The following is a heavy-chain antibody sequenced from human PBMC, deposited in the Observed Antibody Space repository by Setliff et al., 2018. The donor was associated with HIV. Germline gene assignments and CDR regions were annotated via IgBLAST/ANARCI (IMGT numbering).Heavy chain of an antibody. V-gene: IGHV4-4*09. CDR3: AKDAFPVSNTWYGGIDC. D-gene: IGHD6-13*01. J-gene: IGHJ4*02. CDR2: IYTSGST. Sequence: SETLSLTCTVSGGSISSYYWSWIRQPPGKGLEWIGYIYTSGSTNYNPSLKSRVTISLDTSKNQFSLKLTSVTAADTAVYYCAKDAFPVSNTWYGGIDCWGQGTLVTVSS. CDR1: GGSISSYY.